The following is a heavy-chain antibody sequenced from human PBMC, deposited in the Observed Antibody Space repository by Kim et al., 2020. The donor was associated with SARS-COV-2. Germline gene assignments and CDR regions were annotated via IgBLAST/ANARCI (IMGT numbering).Heavy chain of an antibody. CDR3: ARSIAGSYYYGMDV. Sequence: GGSLRLSCAASGFTFSSYAMHWVRQAPGKGLEWVAVISYDGSNKYYADSVKGRFTISRDNSKNTLYLQMNSLRAEDTAVYYRARSIAGSYYYGMDVWCQG. D-gene: IGHD6-6*01. V-gene: IGHV3-30-3*01. CDR2: ISYDGSNK. CDR1: GFTFSSYA. J-gene: IGHJ6*02.